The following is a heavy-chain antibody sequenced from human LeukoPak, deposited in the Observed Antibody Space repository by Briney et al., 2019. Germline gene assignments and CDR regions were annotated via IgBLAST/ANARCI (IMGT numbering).Heavy chain of an antibody. CDR1: GFTFYRFL. CDR3: ATLTTATVRTRHAFLI. Sequence: PRGSPRDSCAVSGFTFYRFLKHWVGQAPGKGLVWVSRIISDGSSTSYADSVKGRFTISRDNAKNTLYLQMNSLRAEDTAVYYCATLTTATVRTRHAFLISGQKRKVTVSS. CDR2: IISDGSST. V-gene: IGHV3-74*01. J-gene: IGHJ3*02. D-gene: IGHD5-18*01.